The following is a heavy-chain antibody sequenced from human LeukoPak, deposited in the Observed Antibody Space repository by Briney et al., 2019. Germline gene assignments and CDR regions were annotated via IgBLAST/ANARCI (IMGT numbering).Heavy chain of an antibody. V-gene: IGHV3-33*01. D-gene: IGHD3-10*01. CDR1: GFRSSTYG. Sequence: GGSLRLSCAGSGFRSSTYGMHWVRQAPGKGLEWLGYVWFDGSNSDYVDPVKGRFTISRDNSKNTVFLQMNSLRAEDTAVYHCARFAGSDYTGSFDLWGQGTPVTVSS. CDR2: VWFDGSNS. J-gene: IGHJ4*02. CDR3: ARFAGSDYTGSFDL.